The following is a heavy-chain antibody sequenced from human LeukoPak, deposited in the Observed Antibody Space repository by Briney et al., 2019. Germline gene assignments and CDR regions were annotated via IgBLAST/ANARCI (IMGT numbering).Heavy chain of an antibody. D-gene: IGHD2-2*01. V-gene: IGHV1-8*03. CDR1: GYTFTNYD. CDR3: ARIPPGGSSPSDY. Sequence: ASVKVSCKPSGYTFTNYDINWVRQATGQGLEWMGWMSPNSGNTGYAQKFQGRVTTARNTSINTAYMELSSLRSEDTAVYYCARIPPGGSSPSDYWGQGTLVTVSS. CDR2: MSPNSGNT. J-gene: IGHJ4*02.